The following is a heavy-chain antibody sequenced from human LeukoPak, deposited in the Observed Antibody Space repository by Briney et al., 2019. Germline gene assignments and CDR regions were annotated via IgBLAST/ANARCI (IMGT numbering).Heavy chain of an antibody. CDR2: ISSSSSYI. CDR1: GFTFSSYS. CDR3: ARDAPITGTPDY. Sequence: PGGSPRLSCAASGFTFSSYSMNWVRQAPGKGLEWVSSISSSSSYIYYADSVKGRFTISRDNAKNSLYLQMNSLRAEDTAVYYCARDAPITGTPDYWGQGTLVTVSS. D-gene: IGHD1-20*01. V-gene: IGHV3-21*01. J-gene: IGHJ4*02.